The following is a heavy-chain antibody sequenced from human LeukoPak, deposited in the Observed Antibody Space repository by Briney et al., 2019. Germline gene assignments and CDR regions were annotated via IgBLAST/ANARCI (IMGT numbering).Heavy chain of an antibody. V-gene: IGHV3-30*04. CDR2: ISYDGSNK. J-gene: IGHJ1*01. Sequence: RSGGSLRLSCAASGFTFSSYAMHWVRQAPGKGLEWVALISYDGSNKYYADSVKGRFTVSRDNSKNTLYLQVNSLRVEDTAVFYCASEYREDHSGSQYFQHWGQGTLVTVSS. CDR1: GFTFSSYA. CDR3: ASEYREDHSGSQYFQH. D-gene: IGHD6-19*01.